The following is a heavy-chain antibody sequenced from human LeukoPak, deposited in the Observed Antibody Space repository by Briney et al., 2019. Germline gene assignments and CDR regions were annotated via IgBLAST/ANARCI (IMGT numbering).Heavy chain of an antibody. Sequence: GALRLSCTGTGFTFSTSAMSWVRQAPGKGLEWVSAISGNGDITYYTDSVKGRFTISRDNSKNTLYLQMNSLRAEDTAIYYCAKVTGGDMITYGGLDYWGQGTLVTVSS. CDR2: ISGNGDIT. D-gene: IGHD3-16*01. V-gene: IGHV3-23*01. CDR3: AKVTGGDMITYGGLDY. CDR1: GFTFSTSA. J-gene: IGHJ4*02.